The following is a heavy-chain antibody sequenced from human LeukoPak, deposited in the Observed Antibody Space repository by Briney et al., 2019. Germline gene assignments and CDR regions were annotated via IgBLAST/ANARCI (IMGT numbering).Heavy chain of an antibody. V-gene: IGHV3-23*01. CDR3: AKGSSPVLAAPYFDY. Sequence: GGSPRLSCAPSGFTLSSYAISWVRQAPGKGLEWVSAISGTGNTYHADSVKGRFTISRDSSKNTLFLQMNRLRPEDTAIYYCAKGSSPVLAAPYFDYWGQGTLVTVSS. CDR1: GFTLSSYA. J-gene: IGHJ4*02. D-gene: IGHD2-15*01. CDR2: ISGTGNT.